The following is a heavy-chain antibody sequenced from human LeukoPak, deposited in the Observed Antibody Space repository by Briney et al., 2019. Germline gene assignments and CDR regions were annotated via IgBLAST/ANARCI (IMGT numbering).Heavy chain of an antibody. Sequence: PGRSLRLSCAASGFTFSSYAMHWVRQAPGKGLEWVAVISYDGSNKYYADSVKGRFTISRDNSKNTLYLQMNSLRAEDTAVYYCAKEGDYYDSSGFNLWGQGTMVTVSS. CDR2: ISYDGSNK. CDR3: AKEGDYYDSSGFNL. J-gene: IGHJ3*01. V-gene: IGHV3-30-3*01. CDR1: GFTFSSYA. D-gene: IGHD3-22*01.